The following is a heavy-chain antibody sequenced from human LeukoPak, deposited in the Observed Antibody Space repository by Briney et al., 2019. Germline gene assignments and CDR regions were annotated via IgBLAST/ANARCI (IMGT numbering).Heavy chain of an antibody. J-gene: IGHJ6*03. Sequence: SETLSLTCTVSGGSISSGSYYWSWIRQPAGKGLEWIGRIYTSGNTNYNPSLKSRVTISVDTSKNQFSLKLSSVTAADTAVYYCARDHFYDSSGYYDYFYYYMDVWGKGTTVTISS. CDR2: IYTSGNT. CDR1: GGSISSGSYY. V-gene: IGHV4-61*02. D-gene: IGHD3-22*01. CDR3: ARDHFYDSSGYYDYFYYYMDV.